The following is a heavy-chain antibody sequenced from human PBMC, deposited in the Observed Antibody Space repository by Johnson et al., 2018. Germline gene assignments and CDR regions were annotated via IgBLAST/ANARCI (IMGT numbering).Heavy chain of an antibody. CDR3: AKAPVGWLGEGAEYFQH. V-gene: IGHV3-9*01. J-gene: IGHJ1*01. Sequence: EVQLLEAGGGLVEAGRSLGLSCAASGFTFDDYAMHWVRQAPGKGLEWVSGISWNSGSIGYADSVKGRFTISRDNAKNSLYLQMNSLRAEDTALYYCAKAPVGWLGEGAEYFQHWGQGTLVTVSS. D-gene: IGHD3-3*01. CDR2: ISWNSGSI. CDR1: GFTFDDYA.